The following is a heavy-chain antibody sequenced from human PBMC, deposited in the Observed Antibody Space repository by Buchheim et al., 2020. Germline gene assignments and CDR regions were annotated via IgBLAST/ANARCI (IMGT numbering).Heavy chain of an antibody. J-gene: IGHJ4*02. CDR3: ARGTSSGWYWGDY. CDR1: GFTFSSYW. Sequence: EVQLVESGGGLVQPGGSLRPSCAASGFTFSSYWMSWVRQAPGKGLEWVAKIKYDGSEQYYVDSVKGRFTISRDNAKNSLSLQMDSLRAEDTAVYFCARGTSSGWYWGDYWGQGT. V-gene: IGHV3-7*01. D-gene: IGHD6-19*01. CDR2: IKYDGSEQ.